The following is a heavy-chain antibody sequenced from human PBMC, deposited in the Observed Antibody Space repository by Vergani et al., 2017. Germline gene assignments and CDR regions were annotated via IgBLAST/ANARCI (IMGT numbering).Heavy chain of an antibody. J-gene: IGHJ6*02. CDR2: IYTSGST. V-gene: IGHV4-4*07. D-gene: IGHD3-10*01. Sequence: QVQLQESGPGLVKPSETLSLTCTVSGGSISSYYWSWIRQPAGKGLEWIGRIYTSGSTNYNPSLKSRVTMSVDTSKNQFSLKLSSVTAADTAVYYCARGSMVRGVIMDYYYYGMDVWGQGTTVTVSS. CDR1: GGSISSYY. CDR3: ARGSMVRGVIMDYYYYGMDV.